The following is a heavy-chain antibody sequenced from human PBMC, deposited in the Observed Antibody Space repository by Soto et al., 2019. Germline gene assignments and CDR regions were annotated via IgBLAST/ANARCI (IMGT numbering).Heavy chain of an antibody. CDR2: ISSSSSYI. CDR3: ARDREDFWSGYRPDAFDI. V-gene: IGHV3-21*01. J-gene: IGHJ3*02. D-gene: IGHD3-3*01. CDR1: GFTFSSYS. Sequence: EVQLVESGGGLVKPGGSLRLSCAASGFTFSSYSMNWVRQAPGKGLEWVSSISSSSSYIYYADSVKGRFTISRDNAKNSLYLQMNSLRAEDTAVYYCARDREDFWSGYRPDAFDIWGQGTMVTVSS.